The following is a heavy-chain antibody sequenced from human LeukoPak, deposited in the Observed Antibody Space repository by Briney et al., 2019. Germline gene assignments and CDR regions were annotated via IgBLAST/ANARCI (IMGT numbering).Heavy chain of an antibody. CDR2: IGSRSVTT. V-gene: IGHV3-48*04. CDR1: GFTFNIYG. J-gene: IGHJ4*02. CDR3: AREGRWLYYFDY. D-gene: IGHD2-15*01. Sequence: PGGSLRLSCAASGFTFNIYGMNWVRQAPGKGPEWVSYIGSRSVTTHYADSVKGRFTVSRDDAQNALYLQMNSLRAEDTAVYYCAREGRWLYYFDYWGQGTLVTVSS.